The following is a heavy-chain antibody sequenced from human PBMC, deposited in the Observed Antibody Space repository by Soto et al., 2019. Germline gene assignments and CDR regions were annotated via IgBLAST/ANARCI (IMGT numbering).Heavy chain of an antibody. CDR2: IYYSGST. Sequence: SETLSLTCTVSGGSISSGDYYWSWIRQPPGKGLEWIGYIYYSGSTYYNPSLKSRVTISVDTSKNQFSLKLSSVTAADTAVYYCARPATNMATAGMDVWGQGTTVTVSS. CDR3: ARPATNMATAGMDV. CDR1: GGSISSGDYY. J-gene: IGHJ6*02. D-gene: IGHD2-8*01. V-gene: IGHV4-30-4*01.